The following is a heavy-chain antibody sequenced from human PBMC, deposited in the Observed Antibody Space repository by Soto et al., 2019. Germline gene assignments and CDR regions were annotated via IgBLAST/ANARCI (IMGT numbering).Heavy chain of an antibody. D-gene: IGHD1-26*01. CDR2: IYYTGAT. Sequence: QLQLQESGPGLVRPSETLSLTCTVSGGSIISSTYYWGWIRQPPGKGLEWIAIIYYTGATYYNRSLKSRVTTSVDTSKNQFSLKLSSVTAADTAVYYCARLYSGRYFFDWFDPWGQGTLVTVSS. CDR3: ARLYSGRYFFDWFDP. CDR1: GGSIISSTYY. V-gene: IGHV4-39*01. J-gene: IGHJ5*02.